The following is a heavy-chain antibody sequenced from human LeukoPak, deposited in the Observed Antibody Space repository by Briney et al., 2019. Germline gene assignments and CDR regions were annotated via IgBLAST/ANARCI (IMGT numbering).Heavy chain of an antibody. V-gene: IGHV4-4*07. D-gene: IGHD3-10*01. CDR2: IYTSGST. Sequence: KPSETLSLTCTVSGGSISSYYWSWIRQPAGKGLEWIGRIYTSGSTNYNPSLKGRVTMSVDTSKNQFSLKLSSVAAADTAVYYCARDARDRYYYGMDVWGQGTTVTVSS. CDR1: GGSISSYY. J-gene: IGHJ6*02. CDR3: ARDARDRYYYGMDV.